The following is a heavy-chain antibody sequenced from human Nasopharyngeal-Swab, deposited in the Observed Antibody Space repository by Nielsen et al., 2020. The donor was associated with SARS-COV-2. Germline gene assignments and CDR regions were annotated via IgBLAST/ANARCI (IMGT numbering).Heavy chain of an antibody. Sequence: LSLTCAASGFTFSSYGMHWVRQAPGKGLEWVAVISYDGSNKYYADSVKGRFTISRDNSKNTLYLQMNSLRAEDTAVYYCAKDGSLRYFDWLLGDAYYFDYWGQGTLVTVSS. J-gene: IGHJ4*02. V-gene: IGHV3-30*18. CDR1: GFTFSSYG. CDR2: ISYDGSNK. D-gene: IGHD3-9*01. CDR3: AKDGSLRYFDWLLGDAYYFDY.